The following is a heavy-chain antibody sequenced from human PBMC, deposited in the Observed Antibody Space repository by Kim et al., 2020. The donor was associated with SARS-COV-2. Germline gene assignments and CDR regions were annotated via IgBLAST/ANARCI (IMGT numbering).Heavy chain of an antibody. V-gene: IGHV3-74*01. CDR2: NAAGSTT. J-gene: IGHJ4*02. D-gene: IGHD3-3*01. Sequence: NAAGSTTYYADSVKGRFTISRDNAKNTVDLQMNSLRAEDTAVYYCATVFGFWGQGSLVTVSS. CDR3: ATVFGF.